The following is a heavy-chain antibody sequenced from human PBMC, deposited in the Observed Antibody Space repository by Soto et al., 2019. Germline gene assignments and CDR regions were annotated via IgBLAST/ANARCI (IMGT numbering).Heavy chain of an antibody. CDR2: IIPILGIA. Sequence: ASVKVSCKASGGTFSSYAISWVRQAPGQGLEWMGRIIPILGIANYAQKFQGRVTITADKSTSTAYMELSSLRSEDTAVYYCARDAVPELTGDYYGMDVWGQGTTVTVSS. J-gene: IGHJ6*02. V-gene: IGHV1-69*04. CDR1: GGTFSSYA. D-gene: IGHD1-7*01. CDR3: ARDAVPELTGDYYGMDV.